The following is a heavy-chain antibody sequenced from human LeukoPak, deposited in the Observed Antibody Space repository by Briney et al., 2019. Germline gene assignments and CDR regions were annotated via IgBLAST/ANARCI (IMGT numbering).Heavy chain of an antibody. CDR2: INHSGST. J-gene: IGHJ6*03. CDR3: ARGHSSYHYYMDV. Sequence: SETLSLTCAVYGGSFSGYYWSWIRQPPGKGLEWIGEINHSGSTNYNPSLKSRVTMSVDTSKNQFSLKLSSVTAADTAVYYCARGHSSYHYYMDVWGKGTTVTVSS. V-gene: IGHV4-34*01. CDR1: GGSFSGYY. D-gene: IGHD6-13*01.